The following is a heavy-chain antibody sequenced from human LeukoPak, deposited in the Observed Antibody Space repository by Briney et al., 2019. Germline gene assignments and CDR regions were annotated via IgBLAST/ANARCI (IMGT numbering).Heavy chain of an antibody. Sequence: GGSLRLSCAASGFTFSSNWMSWVRQAPGKGLGLVANINQDGTEKDYVDSVKGRFTISRDNAKNTLYLQMNSLRAEDTAVYYCARGLSGYSSSLGYWGQGTLVTVSS. CDR2: INQDGTEK. J-gene: IGHJ4*02. V-gene: IGHV3-7*01. D-gene: IGHD6-6*01. CDR3: ARGLSGYSSSLGY. CDR1: GFTFSSNW.